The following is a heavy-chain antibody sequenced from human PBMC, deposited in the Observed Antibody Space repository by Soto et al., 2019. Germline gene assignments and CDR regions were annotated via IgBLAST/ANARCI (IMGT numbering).Heavy chain of an antibody. CDR1: GFTFSSYA. CDR2: ISGSGGST. Sequence: GGSLRLSCAASGFTFSSYAMSWVRQAPGKGLEWVSAISGSGGSTYYADSVKGRFTIPRDNSKNTLYLQMNSLRAEDTAVYYCAKDYKERDCISTSCYDGPGYYYYGMDVWGQGTTVTVSS. J-gene: IGHJ6*02. CDR3: AKDYKERDCISTSCYDGPGYYYYGMDV. D-gene: IGHD2-2*01. V-gene: IGHV3-23*01.